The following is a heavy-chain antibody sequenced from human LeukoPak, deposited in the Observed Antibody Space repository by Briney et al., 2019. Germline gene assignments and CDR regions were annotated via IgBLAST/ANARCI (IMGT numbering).Heavy chain of an antibody. Sequence: GASVKVSCKTSGGTFRSHIFSWVRQAPGRGLEWMGRITPIINSAKYAQKFRDRLTITADTSTGTAYMELSSLTPEDTALYYCTRVNLRGSQYNWFDPWGQGTLVIVSS. J-gene: IGHJ5*02. D-gene: IGHD1-26*01. CDR2: ITPIINSA. V-gene: IGHV1-69*08. CDR1: GGTFRSHI. CDR3: TRVNLRGSQYNWFDP.